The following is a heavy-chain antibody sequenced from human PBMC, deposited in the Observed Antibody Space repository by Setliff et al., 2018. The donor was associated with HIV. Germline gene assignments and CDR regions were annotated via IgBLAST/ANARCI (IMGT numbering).Heavy chain of an antibody. CDR2: IYSGDTT. Sequence: GESLKISCAASGFTVSTNYMNWVRQAPGKGLEWVSVIYSGDTTYYADSVKGRFTISRDNSNDTLFLQMNSLRAEDTAVYYCAKPDAGPVSTIAATGKNALNIWGQGTLVTVSS. D-gene: IGHD6-13*01. CDR1: GFTVSTNY. J-gene: IGHJ4*02. CDR3: AKPDAGPVSTIAATGKNALNI. V-gene: IGHV3-66*02.